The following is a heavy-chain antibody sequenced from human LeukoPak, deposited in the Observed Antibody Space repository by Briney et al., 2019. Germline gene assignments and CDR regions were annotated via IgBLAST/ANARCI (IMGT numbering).Heavy chain of an antibody. J-gene: IGHJ4*02. CDR3: AKDSRTRVKDFDY. D-gene: IGHD1-1*01. Sequence: GGSLRLSCAASGFTFSNYVMHWVRQAPGKGLEWVALISYDGIHKYYADSVKGRFTISRDNSKNTLYLQMNSLRAEDTAVYYCAKDSRTRVKDFDYWGQGTLVTVSS. V-gene: IGHV3-30*18. CDR1: GFTFSNYV. CDR2: ISYDGIHK.